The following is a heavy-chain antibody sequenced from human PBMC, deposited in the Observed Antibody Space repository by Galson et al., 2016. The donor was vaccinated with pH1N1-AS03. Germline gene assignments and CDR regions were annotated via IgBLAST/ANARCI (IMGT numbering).Heavy chain of an antibody. V-gene: IGHV1-2*04. D-gene: IGHD1-26*01. CDR2: INPNNGVT. CDR1: GYTFTSYG. CDR3: ARDPRGPCSSATCATTYYFGMDV. J-gene: IGHJ6*02. Sequence: SVKVSCKASGYTFTSYGITWVRQAPGQGLEWMGWINPNNGVTNYAQKFQAWVTMTGDTSLSTAYLELYGLKSDDTAVYYCARDPRGPCSSATCATTYYFGMDVWGQGTTVIVSS.